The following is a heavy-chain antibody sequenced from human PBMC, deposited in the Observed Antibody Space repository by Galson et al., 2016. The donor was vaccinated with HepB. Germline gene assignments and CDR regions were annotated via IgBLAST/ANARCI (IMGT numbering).Heavy chain of an antibody. Sequence: CAISVDSVSGNSVAWMWIRQSPSRGLEWLGRTFYRSQWHYNYAESVKSRITINPDTSKNQFSLQLSSVTPEDTAVYYCVRAVPNWNYGMDVWGQGTAVTVSS. CDR3: VRAVPNWNYGMDV. D-gene: IGHD1-1*01. V-gene: IGHV6-1*01. CDR1: VDSVSGNSVA. CDR2: TFYRSQWHY. J-gene: IGHJ6*02.